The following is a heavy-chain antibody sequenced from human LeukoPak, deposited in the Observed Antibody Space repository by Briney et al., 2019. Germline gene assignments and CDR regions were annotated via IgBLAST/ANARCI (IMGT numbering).Heavy chain of an antibody. D-gene: IGHD6-19*01. V-gene: IGHV3-30*18. CDR3: AKDLMRGLYRPLDF. Sequence: PGGSLRLSCAASGFTFRDYSTHWVRQAPGRGLGWLATLSSDGIKTNYADSVKGRFTISRDISKNTLYLHMNSLRTEDTALYYCAKDLMRGLYRPLDFWGQGTLVTVSS. J-gene: IGHJ4*02. CDR2: LSSDGIKT. CDR1: GFTFRDYS.